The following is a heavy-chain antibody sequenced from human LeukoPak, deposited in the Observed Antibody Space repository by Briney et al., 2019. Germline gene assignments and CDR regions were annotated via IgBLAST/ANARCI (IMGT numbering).Heavy chain of an antibody. J-gene: IGHJ2*01. V-gene: IGHV4-4*07. CDR2: IYTSGGT. CDR3: ARRSITMIVQSWYFDL. Sequence: PSETLSLTCTVSGGSIGSYYWSWIRQPAGKGLEWIGRIYTSGGTVYNPSLKSRVTMSVDTSKNQFSLKLSSVTAADTAVYYCARRSITMIVQSWYFDLWGRGTLVTVSS. D-gene: IGHD3-22*01. CDR1: GGSIGSYY.